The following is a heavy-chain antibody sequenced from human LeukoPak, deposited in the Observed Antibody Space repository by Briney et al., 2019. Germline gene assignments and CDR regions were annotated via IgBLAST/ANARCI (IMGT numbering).Heavy chain of an antibody. CDR3: ASSYGSGSYYGGFDY. V-gene: IGHV3-33*01. CDR2: IWYDGSNK. Sequence: GGSLRLSCAASGFTFSSYGMHWVRQAPGKGMEWVAVIWYDGSNKYYADSVKGRFTTSRDNSKNTLYLQMNSLRAEDTAFYYCASSYGSGSYYGGFDYWGQGTLVTVSS. J-gene: IGHJ4*02. CDR1: GFTFSSYG. D-gene: IGHD3-10*01.